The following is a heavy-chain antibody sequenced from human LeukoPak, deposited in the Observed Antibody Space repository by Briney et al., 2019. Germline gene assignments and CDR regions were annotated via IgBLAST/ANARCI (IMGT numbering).Heavy chain of an antibody. V-gene: IGHV1-18*01. D-gene: IGHD6-19*01. CDR3: ARDDSRSGSSGWYRHYYYYYGMDV. CDR1: GYTFTSYG. Sequence: GASVKVSCKASGYTFTSYGISWVRQAPGQGLEWMGWISAYNGNTSYAQKLQGRVTMTTDTSTSTAYMELRSLRSDDTAVYYCARDDSRSGSSGWYRHYYYYYGMDVWGQGTTVTVSS. CDR2: ISAYNGNT. J-gene: IGHJ6*02.